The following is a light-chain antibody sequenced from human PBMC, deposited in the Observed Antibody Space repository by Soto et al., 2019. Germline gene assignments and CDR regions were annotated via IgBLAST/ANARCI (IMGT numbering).Light chain of an antibody. CDR1: QSVSSSY. J-gene: IGKJ3*01. V-gene: IGKV3-20*01. Sequence: EIVLTQSPGTLSLSPGERATLSCRASQSVSSSYLAWYQQKPGQAPRLVIYDASSRATGIPDRFSGSGSGTDFTLTISRLEPEDFAVYYCQQYGSSPQTFGPGTKVDIK. CDR2: DAS. CDR3: QQYGSSPQT.